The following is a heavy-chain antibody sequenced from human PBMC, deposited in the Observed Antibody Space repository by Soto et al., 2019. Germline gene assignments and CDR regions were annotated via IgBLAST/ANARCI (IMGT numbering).Heavy chain of an antibody. CDR2: IIPIFGTA. V-gene: IGHV1-69*06. J-gene: IGHJ6*02. D-gene: IGHD2-2*01. Sequence: QVQLVQSGAEVKKPGSSVKVSCKASGGTFSSYAISWVRQAPGQGLEWLEGIIPIFGTANYAQKFQGRVTITADKSTSTGYMELSSLRSEDTAVYYCARERGSGYCSSTSCSPYYYYGMDVWGQGTTVTVSS. CDR3: ARERGSGYCSSTSCSPYYYYGMDV. CDR1: GGTFSSYA.